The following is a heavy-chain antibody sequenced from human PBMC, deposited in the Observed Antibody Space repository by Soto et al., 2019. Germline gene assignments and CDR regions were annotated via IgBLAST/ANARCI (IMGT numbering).Heavy chain of an antibody. CDR2: IIPILDVT. CDR1: GGTFSTYS. J-gene: IGHJ3*02. D-gene: IGHD2-8*01. Sequence: QVQLVQSGAEVKRPGSSVKVSCKASGGTFSTYSLSWVRQAPGQGLEWMGRIIPILDVTNYAQKFRDRVTITADKSTNTLYMELINVKFEDTAVYYIARNPGKVEREWGDGLDIWGQGTMVTVSS. V-gene: IGHV1-69*02. CDR3: ARNPGKVEREWGDGLDI.